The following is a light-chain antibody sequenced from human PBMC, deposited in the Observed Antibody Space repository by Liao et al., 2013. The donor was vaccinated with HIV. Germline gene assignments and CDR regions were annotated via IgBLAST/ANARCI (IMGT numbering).Light chain of an antibody. V-gene: IGLV3-1*01. CDR2: HDT. J-gene: IGLJ2*01. Sequence: SYELTQPPSVSVSPGQTASITCSGDQLGTKYVCWYQQKPGQSPVLVIYHDTERPSGIPERFSGSNSGNTATLTISGAQAMDEADYYCQVWDTSTVVFGGGTKLTVL. CDR1: QLGTKY. CDR3: QVWDTSTVV.